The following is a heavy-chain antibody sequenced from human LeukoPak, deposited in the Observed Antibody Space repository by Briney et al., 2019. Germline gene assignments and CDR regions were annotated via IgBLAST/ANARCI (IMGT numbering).Heavy chain of an antibody. CDR3: ARITLKVRGVIGPFDY. CDR1: GYTFTSYG. V-gene: IGHV1-18*01. CDR2: ISAYNGNT. D-gene: IGHD3-10*01. J-gene: IGHJ4*02. Sequence: ASVKVSCKASGYTFTSYGISWVRQAPGQGLEWMGWISAYNGNTNYAQKLQGRVTMTTDTSTSTAYMELSSLRSDDTAVYYCARITLKVRGVIGPFDYWGQGTLVTVSS.